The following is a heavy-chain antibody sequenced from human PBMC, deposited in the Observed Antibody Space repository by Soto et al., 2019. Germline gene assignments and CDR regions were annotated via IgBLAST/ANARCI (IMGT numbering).Heavy chain of an antibody. CDR1: GGSISSYY. CDR3: ARAWVPWGFDY. Sequence: QVQLQESGPGLVKPSETLSLTCTVSGGSISSYYWSWIRQPPGKGLEWIGYIYYSGSTNYNPSLKCRVAISVDTSKNQFSLKLSSVTAADTAVYYCARAWVPWGFDYWGQGTLVTVSS. J-gene: IGHJ4*02. CDR2: IYYSGST. D-gene: IGHD3-16*01. V-gene: IGHV4-59*01.